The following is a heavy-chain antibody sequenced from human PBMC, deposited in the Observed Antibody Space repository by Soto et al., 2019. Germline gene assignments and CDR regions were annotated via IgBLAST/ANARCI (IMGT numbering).Heavy chain of an antibody. CDR1: GGSISSGGYY. J-gene: IGHJ5*02. Sequence: PSETLSLTCTVSGGSISSGGYYWSWIRQHPGKGLEWIGYIYYSGSTYYNPSLKSRVTISVDTSKNQFSLKLSSVTAADTAVYYCARSDLTGYYNSNWFDPWGQGTLVTVSS. V-gene: IGHV4-31*03. D-gene: IGHD3-9*01. CDR3: ARSDLTGYYNSNWFDP. CDR2: IYYSGST.